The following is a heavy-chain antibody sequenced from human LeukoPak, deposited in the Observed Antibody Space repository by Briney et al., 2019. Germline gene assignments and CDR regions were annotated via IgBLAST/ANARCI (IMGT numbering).Heavy chain of an antibody. CDR1: GYTFTGYY. CDR2: INPNSGGT. Sequence: ASVKVSCKASGYTFTGYYMHWVRQAPGQGLEWMGWINPNSGGTNYAQKFQGRVTMTRDTSISTAYMELSKLRSDDTAVYYCAREYSYGPDLDYWGQGTLVTVSS. V-gene: IGHV1-2*02. J-gene: IGHJ4*02. CDR3: AREYSYGPDLDY. D-gene: IGHD5-18*01.